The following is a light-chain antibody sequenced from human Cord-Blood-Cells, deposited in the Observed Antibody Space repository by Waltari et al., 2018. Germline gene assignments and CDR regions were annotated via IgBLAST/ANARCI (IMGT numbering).Light chain of an antibody. CDR2: DAS. J-gene: IGKJ1*01. CDR3: QQRSNWPVT. V-gene: IGKV3-11*01. CDR1: QSVSSY. Sequence: EIVLTQSPATLSLSPGERATLSCRASQSVSSYLAWYQQKPGQAPRRLIYDASNGATGIPARFSGSGAGTDFTLTISSLEPEDFAVYYCQQRSNWPVTFGQGTKVEI.